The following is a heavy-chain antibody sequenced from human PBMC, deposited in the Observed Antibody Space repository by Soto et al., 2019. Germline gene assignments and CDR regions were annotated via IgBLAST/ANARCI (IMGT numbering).Heavy chain of an antibody. CDR2: IIPIFGTA. V-gene: IGHV1-69*13. Sequence: GASVKASCKASGGTFSSYAISWVRQAPGQGLEWMGGIIPIFGTANYAQKFQGRVTITADESTSTAYMELSSLRSEDTAVYYCARAGYYDSSGYYYSGWWFDPWGQGTLVTVSS. CDR1: GGTFSSYA. D-gene: IGHD3-22*01. CDR3: ARAGYYDSSGYYYSGWWFDP. J-gene: IGHJ5*02.